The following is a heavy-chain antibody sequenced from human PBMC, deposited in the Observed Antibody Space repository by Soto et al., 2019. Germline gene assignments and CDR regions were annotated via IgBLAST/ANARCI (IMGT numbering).Heavy chain of an antibody. Sequence: QLRLQESGPGLVKPSDTLALTCIVRGGSIRSHGYYWAWIRQPPGRGLEWIGSMYYSGTTYYNPSLKSRVPLSIDSSKNQFSLKVKSVTAADTAVYYCARPVYSGNFFANAARFDPWGQGTLVTVSS. D-gene: IGHD1-26*01. J-gene: IGHJ5*02. CDR1: GGSIRSHGYY. V-gene: IGHV4-39*01. CDR2: MYYSGTT. CDR3: ARPVYSGNFFANAARFDP.